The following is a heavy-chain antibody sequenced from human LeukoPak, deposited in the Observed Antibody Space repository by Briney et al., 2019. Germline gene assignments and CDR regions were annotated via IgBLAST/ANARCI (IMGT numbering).Heavy chain of an antibody. CDR3: ARTIAAAGTGVYYFDY. V-gene: IGHV1-69*06. CDR2: IIPIFGTA. D-gene: IGHD6-13*01. CDR1: GGTLRSYG. Sequence: SVNLSCNASGGTLRSYGISWVRQASGQALEWMGGIIPIFGTANYAQKFQGRVTITADKSTSTVYMELSSLRSEDTAVYYCARTIAAAGTGVYYFDYWGQGTLVTVSS. J-gene: IGHJ4*02.